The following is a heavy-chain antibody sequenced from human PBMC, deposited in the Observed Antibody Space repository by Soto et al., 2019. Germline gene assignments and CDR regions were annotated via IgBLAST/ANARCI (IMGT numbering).Heavy chain of an antibody. V-gene: IGHV2-5*02. Sequence: SGPTLVNPTQTLTLTCTFSGFSLSSSGVGVGWIRQPPGKALEWLALIYGDDGERYTPSLKTRLTITKDTSKNQVVLTMTNMDPVDTAKAXSEHRKGDDYVWGSYKDAVDVWGQGTMVTVSS. CDR2: IYGDDGE. CDR1: GFSLSSSGVG. J-gene: IGHJ3*01. D-gene: IGHD3-16*01. CDR3: EHRKGDDYVWGSYKDAVDV.